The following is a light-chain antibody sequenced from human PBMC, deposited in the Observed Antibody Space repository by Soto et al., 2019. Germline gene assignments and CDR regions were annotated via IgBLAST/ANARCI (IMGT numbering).Light chain of an antibody. Sequence: MTQSTLSLPVTPGEPATISCRSSQGILTYLAWYQQKPGQCPELLIQAASTLQPGVPSRFSGSGSGTEFTLTINSLQPEDVATYYCQKYDSAPWTFGQGTKVDI. CDR3: QKYDSAPWT. V-gene: IGKV1-27*01. CDR2: AAS. J-gene: IGKJ1*01. CDR1: QGILTY.